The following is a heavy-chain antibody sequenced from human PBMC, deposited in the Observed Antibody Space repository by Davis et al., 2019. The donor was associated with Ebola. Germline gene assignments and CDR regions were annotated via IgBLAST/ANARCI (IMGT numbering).Heavy chain of an antibody. CDR2: IFPDDSDA. D-gene: IGHD2-2*01. J-gene: IGHJ4*02. V-gene: IGHV5-51*01. CDR3: ARQSTTSWDS. Sequence: GESLKISCQGSGYGFTNYWIGWVRQMPGKGLEWMGFIFPDDSDATYSPSFQGQVTFSVDKSIRTAYLHWNSLKASDTATYYCARQSTTSWDSWGQGTLVTVSS. CDR1: GYGFTNYW.